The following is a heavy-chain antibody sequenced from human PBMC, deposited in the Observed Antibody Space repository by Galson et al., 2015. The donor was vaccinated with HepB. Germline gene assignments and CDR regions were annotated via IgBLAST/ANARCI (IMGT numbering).Heavy chain of an antibody. D-gene: IGHD6-19*01. V-gene: IGHV3-30*02. Sequence: SLRLSCAASGFTFSSYGMHWVRQAPGKGLEWVAFIRYDGSNKYYADSVKGRFTISRDNSKNTLYLQMNSLRAEDTAVYYCATEDHQPSNPGIAVAGPSVYYYYGMDVWGQGTTVTVSS. J-gene: IGHJ6*02. CDR3: ATEDHQPSNPGIAVAGPSVYYYYGMDV. CDR2: IRYDGSNK. CDR1: GFTFSSYG.